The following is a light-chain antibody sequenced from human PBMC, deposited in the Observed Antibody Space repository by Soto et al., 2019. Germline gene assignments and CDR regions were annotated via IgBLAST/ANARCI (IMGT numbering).Light chain of an antibody. J-gene: IGLJ2*01. CDR1: SSDVGGYNY. CDR3: CSYAGSYTLGV. CDR2: DVS. V-gene: IGLV2-11*01. Sequence: QSALTQPRSVSGSPGQSVTISCTGTSSDVGGYNYVSWYQQHPGKAPKLMIYDVSKRPSVVPDRFSGSKSCNTASLTISGLQAEDEADYYSCSYAGSYTLGVFGGGTKLTVL.